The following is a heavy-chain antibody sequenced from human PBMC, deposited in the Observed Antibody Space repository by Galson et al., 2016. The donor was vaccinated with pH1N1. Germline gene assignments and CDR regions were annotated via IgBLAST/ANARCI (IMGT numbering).Heavy chain of an antibody. D-gene: IGHD5-18*01. V-gene: IGHV3-48*04. Sequence: SLRLSCAASGFSLSSYSMNWVRQAPGKGLEWVSYISRSVTNIYYAGSVKGRFTISRDTAKNSLYLQMDSLRLDDTAVYFCAIDLGYASGFYYYYYMDVLGKGTTVTVSS. CDR1: GFSLSSYS. J-gene: IGHJ6*03. CDR3: AIDLGYASGFYYYYYMDV. CDR2: ISRSVTNI.